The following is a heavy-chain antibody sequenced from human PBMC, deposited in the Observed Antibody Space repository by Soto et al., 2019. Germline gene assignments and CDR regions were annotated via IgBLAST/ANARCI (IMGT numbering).Heavy chain of an antibody. J-gene: IGHJ6*01. CDR2: ISNDGSNK. CDR3: ARVPATYCIIITCYEGDPNGTHV. CDR1: GFTFSSYG. V-gene: IGHV3-30*03. D-gene: IGHD3-16*01. Sequence: SLRLSCAASGFTFSSYGMQWVRQAPGKGLEWVAVISNDGSNKYYADSVKGRFTISRDNSKNTLYLQMNSLRAEDTAVYYCARVPATYCIIITCYEGDPNGTHVRGQGTTVPGS.